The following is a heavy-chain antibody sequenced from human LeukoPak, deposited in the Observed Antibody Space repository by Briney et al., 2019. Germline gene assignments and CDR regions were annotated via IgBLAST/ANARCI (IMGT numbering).Heavy chain of an antibody. Sequence: SVKVSCKASGYTFTHYGITWVRQAPGQGLEWMGGIIPIFGTANYAQKFQGRVTITADKSTSTAYMELSSLRSEDTAVYYCAREFVGSSWAFDYWGQGTLVTVSS. CDR3: AREFVGSSWAFDY. D-gene: IGHD6-13*01. CDR2: IIPIFGTA. CDR1: GYTFTHYG. V-gene: IGHV1-69*06. J-gene: IGHJ4*02.